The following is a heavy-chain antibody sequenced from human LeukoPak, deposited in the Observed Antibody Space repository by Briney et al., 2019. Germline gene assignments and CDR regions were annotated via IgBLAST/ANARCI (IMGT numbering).Heavy chain of an antibody. V-gene: IGHV3-30-3*01. D-gene: IGHD1-26*01. CDR1: GFTFSSYA. J-gene: IGHJ4*02. Sequence: GGSLRLSCAASGFTFSSYAMHWVRQAPGKGLERVAVISYDGSNKYYADSVKGRFTISRDNSKNTLCLQMNSPRAEDTAVYYCARDGSGSYYPNYYFDYWGQGTLVTVSS. CDR2: ISYDGSNK. CDR3: ARDGSGSYYPNYYFDY.